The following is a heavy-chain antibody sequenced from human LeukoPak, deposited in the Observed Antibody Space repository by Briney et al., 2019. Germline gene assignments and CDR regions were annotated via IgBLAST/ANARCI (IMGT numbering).Heavy chain of an antibody. D-gene: IGHD2-2*01. CDR1: GFTFSSYG. CDR2: IRYDGSNK. Sequence: GGSLRLSCAASGFTFSSYGMHWVRQAPGKGLEWVAFIRYDGSNKYYADSVKGRFTISRDNSKNTLYLQMNSLRAEDTAVYYCAKGGGVPAAPVFPWGQGTLVTVSS. J-gene: IGHJ5*02. V-gene: IGHV3-30*02. CDR3: AKGGGVPAAPVFP.